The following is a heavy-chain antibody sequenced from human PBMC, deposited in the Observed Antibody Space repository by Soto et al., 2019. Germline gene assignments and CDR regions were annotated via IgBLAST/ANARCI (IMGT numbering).Heavy chain of an antibody. CDR2: ISYDGSNK. V-gene: IGHV3-30-3*01. D-gene: IGHD4-4*01. J-gene: IGHJ6*02. CDR1: GFTFSSYA. CDR3: ARDLMTTVTTCLCGMDV. Sequence: GGSLRLSCAASGFTFSSYAMHWVRQAPGKGLEWVAVISYDGSNKYYADSVKGRFTISRDNSKNTLYLQMNSLRAEDTAVYYCARDLMTTVTTCLCGMDVWGQGTTVTVSS.